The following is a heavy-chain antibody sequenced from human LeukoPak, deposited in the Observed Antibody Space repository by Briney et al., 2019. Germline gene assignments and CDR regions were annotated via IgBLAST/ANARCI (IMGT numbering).Heavy chain of an antibody. D-gene: IGHD2-2*01. CDR1: GFTFSSYG. CDR2: IRYDGSNK. V-gene: IGHV3-30*02. J-gene: IGHJ6*03. CDR3: AKDGTAEDIVVVPAATSHYYYYMDV. Sequence: GGSLRLXCAASGFTFSSYGMHWVRQAPGKGLEWVAFIRYDGSNKYYADSVKGRFTISRDNSKNTLYLQMNSLRAEDTAVYYCAKDGTAEDIVVVPAATSHYYYYMDVWGKGTTVTVSS.